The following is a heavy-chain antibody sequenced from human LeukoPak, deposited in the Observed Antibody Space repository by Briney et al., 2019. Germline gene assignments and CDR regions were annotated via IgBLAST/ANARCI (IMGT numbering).Heavy chain of an antibody. J-gene: IGHJ1*01. CDR3: ARGGDPVKYYAEYFQY. CDR2: IGSSGSTT. Sequence: GGSLRLSCAASGFIFSNYGMSWVRQAPGKGLEWVSAIGSSGSTTYYADSVKGRFTISRDNAKNTLYLQMSSLRAEDTAVYYCARGGDPVKYYAEYFQYWGQGTLVTVSS. D-gene: IGHD2-21*02. V-gene: IGHV3-23*01. CDR1: GFIFSNYG.